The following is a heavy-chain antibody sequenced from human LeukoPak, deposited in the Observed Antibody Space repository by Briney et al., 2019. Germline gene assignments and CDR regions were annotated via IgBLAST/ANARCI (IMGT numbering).Heavy chain of an antibody. CDR1: GGSISSYY. V-gene: IGHV4-59*01. CDR3: ARDPNDGSGYFYYFDY. J-gene: IGHJ4*02. Sequence: PSETLSLTCTVSGGSISSYYWSWIRQPPGKGLEWIGYIYYSGSTNYNPSLKSRVTISVDTSKNQFSLKLSSVTAADTAVYYCARDPNDGSGYFYYFDYWGQGTPVTVSS. CDR2: IYYSGST. D-gene: IGHD3-22*01.